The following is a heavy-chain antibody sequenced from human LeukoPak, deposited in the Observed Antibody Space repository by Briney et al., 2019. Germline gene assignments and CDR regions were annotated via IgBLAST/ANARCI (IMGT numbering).Heavy chain of an antibody. Sequence: PGGSLRLSCAVPGFTFGSYSMNWVRQAPGKGLEWVSYISGSRSSIYYADSVMGRFTISRDNAKNSLYLQLNSLRAEDTAVYYLSSEMGIVGAGGQGTLVTVSS. CDR2: ISGSRSSI. CDR3: SSEMGIVGA. J-gene: IGHJ4*02. D-gene: IGHD1-26*01. V-gene: IGHV3-48*01. CDR1: GFTFGSYS.